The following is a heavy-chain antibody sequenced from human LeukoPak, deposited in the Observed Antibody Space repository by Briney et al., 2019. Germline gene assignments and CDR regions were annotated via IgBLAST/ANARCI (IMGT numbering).Heavy chain of an antibody. CDR3: ARRGYDFWSGLDY. J-gene: IGHJ4*02. V-gene: IGHV3-74*01. D-gene: IGHD3-3*01. Sequence: GGSLRLSCAASGFTFSSYWMHWVRQAPGKGLVWVSRINSDGSSTSYADSVKGRFTIPRDNAKNTLYLQMNSLRAEDTAVYYCARRGYDFWSGLDYWGQGTLVTVSS. CDR2: INSDGSST. CDR1: GFTFSSYW.